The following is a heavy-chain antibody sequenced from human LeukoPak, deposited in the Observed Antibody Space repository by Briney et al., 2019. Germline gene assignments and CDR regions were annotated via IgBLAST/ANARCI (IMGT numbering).Heavy chain of an antibody. J-gene: IGHJ4*02. CDR3: ARRAGAYSHPYDY. CDR1: GFTVSSNS. CDR2: IYSDNT. D-gene: IGHD4/OR15-4a*01. V-gene: IGHV3-53*01. Sequence: GGSLRLSCTVSGFTVSSNSMSWVRQAPGKGLEWSSFIYSDNTHYSDSVKGRFTISRHNSNNTLYLQLNGLRAEDTAVYYCARRAGAYSHPYDYWGQGTLVTVSS.